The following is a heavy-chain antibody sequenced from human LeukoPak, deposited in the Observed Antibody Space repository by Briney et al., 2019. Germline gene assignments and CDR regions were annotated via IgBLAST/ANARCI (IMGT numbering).Heavy chain of an antibody. V-gene: IGHV3-7*01. CDR3: AKFGRTTSPVN. CDR1: GFTFSNSC. J-gene: IGHJ4*02. Sequence: PGGSLRLSCAASGFTFSNSCMSWVRLAPGKGLEWVGNIRQDGSEKQYVDSVKGRFTISRDNAQNSLYLQMDSLRAEDTAVYYCAKFGRTTSPVNWGQGTLVTVSS. D-gene: IGHD3-16*01. CDR2: IRQDGSEK.